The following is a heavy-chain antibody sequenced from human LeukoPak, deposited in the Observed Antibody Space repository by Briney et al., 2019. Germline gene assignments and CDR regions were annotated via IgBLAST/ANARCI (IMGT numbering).Heavy chain of an antibody. CDR2: IIPIFGTA. CDR3: ASLLGYCSSTSCAYGMDV. Sequence: SVKVSCKASGGTFSSYAISWVRQAPGQGLEWMGGIIPIFGTANYAQKFQGRVTITADKSTSTAYMELSSLRSEDTAVYYCASLLGYCSSTSCAYGMDVWGQGTTVTVSS. D-gene: IGHD2-2*01. V-gene: IGHV1-69*06. J-gene: IGHJ6*02. CDR1: GGTFSSYA.